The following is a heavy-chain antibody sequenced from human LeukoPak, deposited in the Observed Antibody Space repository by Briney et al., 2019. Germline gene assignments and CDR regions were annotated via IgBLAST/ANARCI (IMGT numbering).Heavy chain of an antibody. J-gene: IGHJ1*01. Sequence: NPGGSLRLSCAASGFAFSDYYMSWLRQAPGEGLEWVSYISGSGRTIYYADSVTGRFTISRHNAKNSVYLDLNSLRADDTAVYYCARDQPLTSSSWVPAEYFQHWGQGTLVTVSS. D-gene: IGHD6-13*01. CDR1: GFAFSDYY. CDR3: ARDQPLTSSSWVPAEYFQH. CDR2: ISGSGRTI. V-gene: IGHV3-11*01.